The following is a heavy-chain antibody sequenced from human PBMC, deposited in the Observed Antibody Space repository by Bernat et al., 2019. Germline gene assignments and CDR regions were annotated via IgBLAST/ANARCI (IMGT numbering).Heavy chain of an antibody. CDR1: GFTFSSYS. J-gene: IGHJ4*02. Sequence: EVQLVESGGGLVKPGGSLRLSCAASGFTFSSYSMNWVRQAPGKGLEWVSSISSSSSYIYYADSVKGGFTISRDNAKNSLYLKMNSLGAEDTAVYYCARDCWGSTSCKGSDPFDYWGQGTLVTVSS. V-gene: IGHV3-21*01. D-gene: IGHD2-2*01. CDR3: ARDCWGSTSCKGSDPFDY. CDR2: ISSSSSYI.